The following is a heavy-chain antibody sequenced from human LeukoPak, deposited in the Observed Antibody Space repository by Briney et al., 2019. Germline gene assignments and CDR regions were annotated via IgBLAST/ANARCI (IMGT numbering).Heavy chain of an antibody. V-gene: IGHV4-31*03. D-gene: IGHD2-21*02. J-gene: IGHJ4*02. CDR3: ARLRVTTGFDY. CDR2: IYYSGST. CDR1: GGSISSGGYY. Sequence: SQTLSLTCTVSGGSISSGGYYWSWIRQHPGKGLEWIGYIYYSGSTYYNPSLKSRVTISVDTSKNQFSLKLSFVTAADTAVYYCARLRVTTGFDYWDQGIPVTVSS.